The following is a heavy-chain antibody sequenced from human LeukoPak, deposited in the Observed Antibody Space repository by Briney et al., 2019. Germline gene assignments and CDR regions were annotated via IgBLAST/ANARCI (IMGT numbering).Heavy chain of an antibody. Sequence: GASVKVSCKASGYTFTGYYMHWVRQAPGQGLEWMGWINPNSGGTNYAQKFQGRVTMTRDTSISTAYMELSRLRSDDTAVYYCARGKRLYHLWYYYGMDVWGQGTTVTVSS. D-gene: IGHD2-2*02. CDR2: INPNSGGT. J-gene: IGHJ6*02. CDR1: GYTFTGYY. CDR3: ARGKRLYHLWYYYGMDV. V-gene: IGHV1-2*02.